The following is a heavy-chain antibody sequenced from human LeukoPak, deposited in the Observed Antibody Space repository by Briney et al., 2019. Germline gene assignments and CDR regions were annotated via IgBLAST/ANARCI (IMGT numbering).Heavy chain of an antibody. V-gene: IGHV4-39*07. CDR1: GGSISTSNYY. J-gene: IGHJ3*01. CDR3: AKSNGYGLIDN. CDR2: IFYSGST. D-gene: IGHD3-22*01. Sequence: SETLSLTCTVSGGSISTSNYYWGWVRQPPGKALEWIGNIFYSGSTYYSPSLKSRVTISLDTSRNQFSLKLNSVTAADTAVYYCAKSNGYGLIDNWGQGTMVTVSS.